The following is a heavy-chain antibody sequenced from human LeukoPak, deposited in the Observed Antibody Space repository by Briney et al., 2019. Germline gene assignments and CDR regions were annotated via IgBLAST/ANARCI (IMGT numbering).Heavy chain of an antibody. V-gene: IGHV4-39*01. D-gene: IGHD1-26*01. CDR1: GGSISSSSYY. J-gene: IGHJ5*02. CDR2: IYYSGST. Sequence: PSETLSLTCTVSGGSISSSSYYWGWIRQPPGKGLEWIGSIYYSGSTYYNPSLKSRVTISVDTSKNQFSLKLSSVTAADTAVYYCARHEWVGATNWFDPWGQGTLVTVSS. CDR3: ARHEWVGATNWFDP.